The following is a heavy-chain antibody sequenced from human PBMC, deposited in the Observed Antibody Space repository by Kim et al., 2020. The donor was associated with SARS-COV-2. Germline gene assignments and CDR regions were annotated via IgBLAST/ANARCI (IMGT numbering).Heavy chain of an antibody. D-gene: IGHD2-21*02. CDR2: ISYDGSNK. CDR3: WRFDGRFGREDCGGDCYDYYYGMDV. V-gene: IGHV3-30*04. Sequence: GGSLRLSCAASGFTFSSYAMHWVRQAPGKGLEWVAVISYDGSNKYYADSVKGRFTISRDNSKNTLYLQMNSLRAEDTAVYYCWRFDGRFGREDCGGDCYDYYYGMDVWGQGTTVTVSS. J-gene: IGHJ6*02. CDR1: GFTFSSYA.